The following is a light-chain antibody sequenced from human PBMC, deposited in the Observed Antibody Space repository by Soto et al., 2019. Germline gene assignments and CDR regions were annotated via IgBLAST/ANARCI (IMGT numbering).Light chain of an antibody. CDR3: QQYNNWPRT. CDR1: QSVSSN. CDR2: GAS. Sequence: VVAQCPGVQPLSPGKRATLSCRASQSVSSNLAWYQQKPGQAPRLLIYGASTRATGIPARFSGSGSGTEFTLTISSLQSEDFAVYYCQQYNNWPRTFGQRTKVDI. V-gene: IGKV3-15*01. J-gene: IGKJ1*01.